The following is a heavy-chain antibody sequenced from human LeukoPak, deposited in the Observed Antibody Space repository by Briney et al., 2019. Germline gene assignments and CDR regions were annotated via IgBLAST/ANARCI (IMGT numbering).Heavy chain of an antibody. Sequence: ASVKVSCKASGYTFTKYAMNWVRQAPGQGLEWMGWITTDTGIPTYAQGFTGRFVFSLDTSVTTAYLQITSLEAEDTAMYYCARAARYCSGGSCFSPRTFDIWGQGTMVTVS. CDR2: ITTDTGIP. D-gene: IGHD2-15*01. CDR3: ARAARYCSGGSCFSPRTFDI. CDR1: GYTFTKYA. V-gene: IGHV7-4-1*02. J-gene: IGHJ3*02.